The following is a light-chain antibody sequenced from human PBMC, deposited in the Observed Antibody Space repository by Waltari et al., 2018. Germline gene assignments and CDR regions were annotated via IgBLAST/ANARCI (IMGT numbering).Light chain of an antibody. CDR1: QRVSSSY. CDR3: QQRTTSPFT. J-gene: IGKJ2*01. V-gene: IGKV3D-20*02. Sequence: EIVLTHSPGPLSLSPGERATLSCRASQRVSSSYLAWYQQKPGQAPRLLIYGASSRATGIPDRISGSGSGTDFTLTLSSLEPEDFAVYYCQQRTTSPFTFGQGTKVEI. CDR2: GAS.